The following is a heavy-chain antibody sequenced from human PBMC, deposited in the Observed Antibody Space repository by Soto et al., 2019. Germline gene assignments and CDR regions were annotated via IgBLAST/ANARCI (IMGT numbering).Heavy chain of an antibody. D-gene: IGHD3-10*02. Sequence: GGSLRLSCASSGFVFSDFQLNWVRQAPGRGLEWLASITGTSAFLFYADSIKGRFTISRDNPKNFLFLQMDSLGPEDTAVYYCARDNLAVQGAFDHWGQGALVTVSS. CDR3: ARDNLAVQGAFDH. J-gene: IGHJ4*02. V-gene: IGHV3-21*01. CDR1: GFVFSDFQ. CDR2: ITGTSAFL.